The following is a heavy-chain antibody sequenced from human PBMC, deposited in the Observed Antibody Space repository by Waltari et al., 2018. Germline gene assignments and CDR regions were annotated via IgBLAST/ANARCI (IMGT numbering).Heavy chain of an antibody. D-gene: IGHD5-12*01. J-gene: IGHJ4*02. Sequence: QVQLMQSGAEVKKPGASVKVSCKTSGYTFTVYDLYWVRQAPGQGLEWMGRISPNSGGTIRAQKFQGRVTLTRDTSISTAYMEMNGLMSDDTAVYYCATGPDGFNIINWGQGTLVTVSS. CDR3: ATGPDGFNIIN. CDR2: ISPNSGGT. CDR1: GYTFTVYD. V-gene: IGHV1-2*06.